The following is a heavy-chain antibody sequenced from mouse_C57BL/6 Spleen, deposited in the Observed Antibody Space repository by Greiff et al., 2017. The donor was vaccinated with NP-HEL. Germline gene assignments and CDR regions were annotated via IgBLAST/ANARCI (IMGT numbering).Heavy chain of an antibody. D-gene: IGHD1-1*01. J-gene: IGHJ4*01. CDR3: AIITTVVASDAMDY. Sequence: EVQLQESGPELVKPGASVKMSCKASGYTFTDYNMHWVKQSHGKSLEWIGYINPNNGGTSYNQKFKGKATLTVNKSSSTAYMELRSLTSEDSAVYYCAIITTVVASDAMDYWGQGTSVTVSS. CDR2: INPNNGGT. V-gene: IGHV1-22*01. CDR1: GYTFTDYN.